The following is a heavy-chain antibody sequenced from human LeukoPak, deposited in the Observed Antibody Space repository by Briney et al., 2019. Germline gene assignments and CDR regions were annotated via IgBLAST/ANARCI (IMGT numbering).Heavy chain of an antibody. Sequence: GESLKISCKGSGYSFTSYWIGWVRQMPGKGLEWMGIIYPGDSDTRYSPSFQGQVTISADKSISTAYLQWSSLKASDTAMYYCARGGRFCSTTNCYSPYWGQGTLVTVSS. CDR2: IYPGDSDT. CDR3: ARGGRFCSTTNCYSPY. J-gene: IGHJ4*02. V-gene: IGHV5-51*01. D-gene: IGHD2-2*01. CDR1: GYSFTSYW.